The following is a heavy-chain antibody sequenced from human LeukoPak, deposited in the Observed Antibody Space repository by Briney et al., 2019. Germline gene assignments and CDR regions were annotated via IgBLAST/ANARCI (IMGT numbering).Heavy chain of an antibody. CDR1: GFTFSDYY. V-gene: IGHV3-11*04. CDR2: ISSSGSTI. J-gene: IGHJ4*02. CDR3: ARVTVTADWYFDY. Sequence: NAGGSLRLSCAASGFTFSDYYMSWIRQAPGKGLEWVSYISSSGSTIYYADSVKGRFTISRDNAKNSLYLQMNSLRAEDTAVYYCARVTVTADWYFDYWGQGTLVTVSS. D-gene: IGHD4-17*01.